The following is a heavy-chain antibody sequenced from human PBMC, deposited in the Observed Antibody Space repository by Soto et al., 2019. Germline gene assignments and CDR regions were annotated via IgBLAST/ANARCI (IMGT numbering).Heavy chain of an antibody. J-gene: IGHJ5*02. CDR1: GASLSDNS. Sequence: PSATLSLTCAVYGASLSDNSYNWLRQPPGKGLEWIGEINHSGNTNYNPSLRSRVTISIDTSKNQLSLNLRSVSAADTAVYYCARGRGEFDDWGQGSPVTVSS. V-gene: IGHV4-34*01. CDR2: INHSGNT. D-gene: IGHD2-21*01. CDR3: ARGRGEFDD.